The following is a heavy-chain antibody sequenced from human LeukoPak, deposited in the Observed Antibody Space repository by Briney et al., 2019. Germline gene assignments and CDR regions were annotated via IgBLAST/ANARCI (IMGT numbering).Heavy chain of an antibody. Sequence: SETLSLTCAVPGYSINSAHYWAWIRQPPGKGLEWIGNKSGIASYNPSLKSRVTISLDTSKNHFSLNLRSVTAADTAVYFCARASVEHSIVAGDYFDYWGQGTLVTVSS. CDR2: KSGIA. CDR1: GYSINSAHY. J-gene: IGHJ4*02. V-gene: IGHV4-38-2*01. CDR3: ARASVEHSIVAGDYFDY. D-gene: IGHD2-15*01.